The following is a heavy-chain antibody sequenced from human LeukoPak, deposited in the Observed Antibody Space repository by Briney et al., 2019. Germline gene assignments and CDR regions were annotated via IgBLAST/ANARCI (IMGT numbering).Heavy chain of an antibody. J-gene: IGHJ4*02. CDR1: GFTFSSYG. D-gene: IGHD2/OR15-2a*01. V-gene: IGHV3-33*06. CDR2: IWYDGSNK. CDR3: AKDSRGLSDY. Sequence: PGGSLRLSCAASGFTFSSYGMHWVRQAPGKGLEWVAVIWYDGSNKYYADSVKGRSTISRDNSKNTLYLQMNSLRAEDTAVYYCAKDSRGLSDYWGQGTLVTVSS.